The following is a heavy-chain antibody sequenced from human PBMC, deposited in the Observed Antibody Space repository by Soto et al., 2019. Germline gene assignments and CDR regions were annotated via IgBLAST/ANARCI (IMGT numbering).Heavy chain of an antibody. D-gene: IGHD3-22*01. CDR2: ISGSGGST. J-gene: IGHJ3*02. CDR3: VRAPITMIVVVIAMDAFDI. CDR1: GFTFSSYA. Sequence: GGSLRLSCAASGFTFSSYAMSWVRQAPGKGLEWVSAISGSGGSTYYADSVKGRFTISRDNSKNTLYLQMNSLRAEDTAVYYCVRAPITMIVVVIAMDAFDIWGQGTIVTV. V-gene: IGHV3-23*01.